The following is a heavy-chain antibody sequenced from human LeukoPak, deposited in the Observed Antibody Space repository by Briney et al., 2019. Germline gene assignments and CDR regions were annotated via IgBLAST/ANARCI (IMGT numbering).Heavy chain of an antibody. CDR2: IYYSGST. V-gene: IGHV4-31*03. CDR3: ARRGSGSYVLDY. D-gene: IGHD3-10*01. CDR1: GGSISSGGYY. J-gene: IGHJ4*02. Sequence: SQTLSLTCTVSGGSISSGGYYWSWIRQHPGKGLEWIGYIYYSGSTYYNPSLKSRVTISVDTSKNQFSLKLSSVTAADTAVYYCARRGSGSYVLDYWGQGTLVTVSS.